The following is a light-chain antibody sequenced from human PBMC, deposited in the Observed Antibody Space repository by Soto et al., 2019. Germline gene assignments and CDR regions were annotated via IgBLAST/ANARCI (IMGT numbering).Light chain of an antibody. Sequence: DIQMTQSPSTLSASVGDRVTITCLARQSISMWLAWYQQKPGKAPKLLSYEASNLESGVLSRFSGSGSGTEFTLTISSLQPDDFATYYCQQSNNYPWTFGQGTKVDIK. J-gene: IGKJ1*01. CDR1: QSISMW. V-gene: IGKV1-5*03. CDR2: EAS. CDR3: QQSNNYPWT.